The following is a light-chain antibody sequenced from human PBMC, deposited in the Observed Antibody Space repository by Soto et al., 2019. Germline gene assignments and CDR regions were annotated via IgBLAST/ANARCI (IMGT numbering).Light chain of an antibody. J-gene: IGKJ3*01. CDR2: AVS. CDR1: ENIGSH. Sequence: DIHMTQSPSSLSASVGARVTITCRASENIGSHLSWYQQKPGQAPKALIYAVSSLQSGVPSRFSGSGSGTDFTLTISSLQPEDIATYYCQQSYSAPQFTFGPGTKVDIK. V-gene: IGKV1-39*01. CDR3: QQSYSAPQFT.